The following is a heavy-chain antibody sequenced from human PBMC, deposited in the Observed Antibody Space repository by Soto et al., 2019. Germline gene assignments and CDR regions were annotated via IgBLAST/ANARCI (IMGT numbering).Heavy chain of an antibody. CDR2: ISYDGSNK. Sequence: HPGGSLRLSCAASGFTFSSYGMHWVRQAPGKGLEWVAVISYDGSNKYYADSVKGRFTISRDNSKNTLYLQMNSLRAEDTAVYYCAKDLRWLQLHDAFDIWGQGTMVTVSS. J-gene: IGHJ3*02. D-gene: IGHD5-12*01. CDR1: GFTFSSYG. V-gene: IGHV3-30*18. CDR3: AKDLRWLQLHDAFDI.